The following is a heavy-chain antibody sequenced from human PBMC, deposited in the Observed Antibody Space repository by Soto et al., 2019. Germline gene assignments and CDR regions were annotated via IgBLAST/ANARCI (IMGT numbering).Heavy chain of an antibody. CDR2: VSAYNGNT. Sequence: QVQLVQSGAEVKKPGASVKVSCKASGYTFTSYGFSWVRQAPGQGLDWMGWVSAYNGNTNYAQKLQGRVTLTTDTATSTAYMELRSLRCDDTAVYYCARGRSSTWYLTPYYFDYWGQGTLVTVSS. D-gene: IGHD6-13*01. CDR3: ARGRSSTWYLTPYYFDY. CDR1: GYTFTSYG. J-gene: IGHJ4*02. V-gene: IGHV1-18*01.